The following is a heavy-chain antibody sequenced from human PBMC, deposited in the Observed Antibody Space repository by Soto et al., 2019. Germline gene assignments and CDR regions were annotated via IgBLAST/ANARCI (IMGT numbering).Heavy chain of an antibody. J-gene: IGHJ5*02. CDR1: GFTFSSYA. Sequence: EVQLLESGGGLVQPGGSLRLSCAASGFTFSSYAMSWVRQAPGKGLEWVSAISGSGGSTYYADSVKGRFTISRDNSKNTMYLQIHSLRAEDTAVYYCAKSRYSSGWVDWFDPWGQGTLVTVSS. CDR3: AKSRYSSGWVDWFDP. D-gene: IGHD6-19*01. CDR2: ISGSGGST. V-gene: IGHV3-23*01.